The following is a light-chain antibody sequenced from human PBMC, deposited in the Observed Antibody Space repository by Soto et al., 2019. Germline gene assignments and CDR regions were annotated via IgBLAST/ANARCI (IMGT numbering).Light chain of an antibody. Sequence: EIVITQSPATLSVSPGERATLSCRASQNINNNLAWYQPKPGQAPRLLIYDASSRATGIPDRFSGSGSGTDLTLTITYLQSEDFAVYHCQQYNKWPPITFGQGTRLEIK. CDR3: QQYNKWPPIT. CDR2: DAS. CDR1: QNINNN. J-gene: IGKJ5*01. V-gene: IGKV3D-15*01.